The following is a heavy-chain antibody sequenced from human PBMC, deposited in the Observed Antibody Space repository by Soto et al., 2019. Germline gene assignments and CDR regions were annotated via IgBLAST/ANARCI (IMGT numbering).Heavy chain of an antibody. CDR2: MYYSGRT. CDR3: ARHGNTVTTGYYYGMDV. V-gene: IGHV4-39*01. D-gene: IGHD4-17*01. CDR1: VGSISSSNYY. J-gene: IGHJ6*02. Sequence: SETLSLTCTFSVGSISSSNYYWGWIRQPPGRGLEWIGTMYYSGRTYYNPSLKSRVTTSVDTSKNQFSLKLSAVTATDTAAYYCARHGNTVTTGYYYGMDVGGQGNTVTV.